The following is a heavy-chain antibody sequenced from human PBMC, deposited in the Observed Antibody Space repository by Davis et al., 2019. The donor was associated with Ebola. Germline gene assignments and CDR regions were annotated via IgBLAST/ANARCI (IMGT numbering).Heavy chain of an antibody. J-gene: IGHJ5*02. Sequence: PGGSLRLSCAASGFTFSSYGMHWVRQAPGKGLEWVAVISYDGSNKYYADSVKGRFTISRDNSKNTLYLQMNSLRAEDTAVYYCARLGEYYDFWSGYSWGQGTLVTVSS. D-gene: IGHD3-3*01. V-gene: IGHV3-30*03. CDR3: ARLGEYYDFWSGYS. CDR1: GFTFSSYG. CDR2: ISYDGSNK.